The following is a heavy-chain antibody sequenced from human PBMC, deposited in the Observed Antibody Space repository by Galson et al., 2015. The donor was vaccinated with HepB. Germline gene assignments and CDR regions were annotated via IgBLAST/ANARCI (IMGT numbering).Heavy chain of an antibody. CDR1: GDSVSSNSAA. Sequence: CAISGDSVSSNSAAWNWIRQSPSRGLEWLGRTYYRSKWYNDYAVSVRSPITINPDTSKNQFSLQLNSVTPEDTAVYYCARDLDGDSSGSFDYWGQGTLVTVSS. CDR2: TYYRSKWYN. CDR3: ARDLDGDSSGSFDY. V-gene: IGHV6-1*01. D-gene: IGHD3-22*01. J-gene: IGHJ4*02.